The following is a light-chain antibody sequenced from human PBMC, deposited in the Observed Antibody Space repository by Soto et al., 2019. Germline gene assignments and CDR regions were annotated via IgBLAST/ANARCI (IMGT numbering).Light chain of an antibody. CDR2: EVS. CDR1: SSDVCGYNY. Sequence: QSVLTQPPAASGSPGQSVTISCTGTSSDVCGYNYVSWYQQHPGKAPKLMIYEVSKRPSGVPDRFSGSKAGNTASLTVSGLQAEDEADYYCSSYAGSNNFVFGTGTKLTVL. J-gene: IGLJ1*01. CDR3: SSYAGSNNFV. V-gene: IGLV2-8*01.